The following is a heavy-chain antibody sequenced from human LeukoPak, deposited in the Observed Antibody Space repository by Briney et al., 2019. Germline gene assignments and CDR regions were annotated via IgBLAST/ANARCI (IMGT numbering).Heavy chain of an antibody. Sequence: GGSLRPSYAASGFTYSSYSMNWVRQAPGKGLEWVSSISSSSSYIYYADSVKGRFTISRDNAKNSLYLQMNSLRAEDTAVYYCARTTTGYYYYGMDVWGQGTTVTVSS. CDR3: ARTTTGYYYYGMDV. CDR2: ISSSSSYI. V-gene: IGHV3-21*01. D-gene: IGHD1-1*01. CDR1: GFTYSSYS. J-gene: IGHJ6*02.